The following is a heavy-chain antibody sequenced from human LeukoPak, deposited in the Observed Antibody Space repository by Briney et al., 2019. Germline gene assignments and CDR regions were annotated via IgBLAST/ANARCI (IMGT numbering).Heavy chain of an antibody. D-gene: IGHD3-3*01. CDR3: ARDDFWSGYDYYYYMDV. CDR2: IYTSGST. J-gene: IGHJ6*03. V-gene: IGHV4-4*07. CDR1: GGSISSYY. Sequence: SETLSLTCTVSGGSISSYYWSWIRQPAGKGLEWIGRIYTSGSTNYNPSLKSRVTMSVDTSKNQFSLKLSSVTAADTAVYYCARDDFWSGYDYYYYMDVWGKGTTVTVSS.